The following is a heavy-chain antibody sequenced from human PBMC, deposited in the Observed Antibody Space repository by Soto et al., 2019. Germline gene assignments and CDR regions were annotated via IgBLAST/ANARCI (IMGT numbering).Heavy chain of an antibody. CDR3: ARVGDCSSTSFYTYWLAP. J-gene: IGHJ5*02. Sequence: ASVKVSCKASGYTFTSYGISWVRQAPGQGLEWMGWISAYNGNTNYAQKLQGRVTMTTDTSTSTAYMELRSLRSDDTAVYYCARVGDCSSTSFYTYWLAPWGQGTRATAPQ. D-gene: IGHD2-2*02. V-gene: IGHV1-18*04. CDR1: GYTFTSYG. CDR2: ISAYNGNT.